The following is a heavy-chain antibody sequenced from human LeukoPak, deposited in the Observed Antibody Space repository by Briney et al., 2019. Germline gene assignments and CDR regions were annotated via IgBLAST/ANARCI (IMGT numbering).Heavy chain of an antibody. CDR3: ARVNGHSGDY. V-gene: IGHV3-21*06. CDR1: GFTFSTYT. D-gene: IGHD3-10*01. Sequence: GGSLRLSCAASGFTFSTYTMNWVRQAPGKGLEWVSSISSSSSYIYYADSVKGRFTISRDNAKNSLYLQMNSLRAEDAAVYYCARVNGHSGDYWGQGTLVTVSS. J-gene: IGHJ4*02. CDR2: ISSSSSYI.